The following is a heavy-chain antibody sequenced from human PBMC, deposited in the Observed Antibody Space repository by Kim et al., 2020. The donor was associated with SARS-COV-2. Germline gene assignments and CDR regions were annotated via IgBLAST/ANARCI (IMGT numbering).Heavy chain of an antibody. V-gene: IGHV3-23*01. Sequence: ADPVKGRFTISRDNSKNTLYLQMNSLRAEDTAVYYCAKGVVPAARGWFDPWGQGTLVTVSS. CDR3: AKGVVPAARGWFDP. J-gene: IGHJ5*02. D-gene: IGHD2-2*01.